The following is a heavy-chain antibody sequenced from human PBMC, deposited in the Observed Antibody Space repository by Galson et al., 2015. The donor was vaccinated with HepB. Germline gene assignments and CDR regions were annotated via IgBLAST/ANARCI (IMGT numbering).Heavy chain of an antibody. CDR2: IYPGDSDT. CDR1: GYSFTTYW. Sequence: QSGAEVKKPGESLKISCKGSGYSFTTYWIGWVRQMPGKGLEWMGIIYPGDSDTRYSPSFQGQVTISVDKSISSAYLRWSILKATDTALYYCARRYSGHDSDAFDIWGPGTLVTVSS. J-gene: IGHJ3*02. D-gene: IGHD5-12*01. V-gene: IGHV5-51*01. CDR3: ARRYSGHDSDAFDI.